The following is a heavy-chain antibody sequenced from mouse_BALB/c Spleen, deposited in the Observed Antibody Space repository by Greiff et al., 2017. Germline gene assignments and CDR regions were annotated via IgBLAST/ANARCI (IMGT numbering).Heavy chain of an antibody. J-gene: IGHJ4*01. CDR2: ISSGGSYT. V-gene: IGHV5-6-4*01. Sequence: EVQLQESGGGLVKPGGSLKLSCAASGFTFSSYTMSWVRQTPEKRLEWVATISSGGSYTYYPDSVKGRFTISRDNAKNTLYLQMSSLKSEDTAMYYCTREGNYLYAMDYWGQGTSVTVSS. D-gene: IGHD2-1*01. CDR1: GFTFSSYT. CDR3: TREGNYLYAMDY.